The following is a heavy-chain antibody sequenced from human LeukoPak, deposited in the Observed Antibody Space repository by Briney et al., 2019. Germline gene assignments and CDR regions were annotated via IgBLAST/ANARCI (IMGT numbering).Heavy chain of an antibody. D-gene: IGHD2-2*02. CDR3: ASHAHCSSTSCYTGGWFDP. J-gene: IGHJ5*02. Sequence: SETLSHTCTVSGGSISSYYWSWIRQPPGKGLEWIGYIYYSGSTNYNPSLKSRVTISVDTSKNQFSLKLSSVTAADTAVYYCASHAHCSSTSCYTGGWFDPWGQGTLVTVSS. CDR2: IYYSGST. V-gene: IGHV4-59*08. CDR1: GGSISSYY.